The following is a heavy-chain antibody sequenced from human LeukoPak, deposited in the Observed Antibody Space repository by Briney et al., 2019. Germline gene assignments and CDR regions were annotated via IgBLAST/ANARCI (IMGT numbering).Heavy chain of an antibody. CDR3: TREASCSSTSCPFDY. J-gene: IGHJ4*02. V-gene: IGHV3-49*03. CDR2: IRSKAYGGTT. Sequence: GGSLRLSCTASGFTFGDYAMSWFRQAPGKGLEWVGFIRSKAYGGTTEYAASVKGRFTISRDDSKSIAYLQMNSLKTEDTAVYYRTREASCSSTSCPFDYWGQGTLVTVSS. CDR1: GFTFGDYA. D-gene: IGHD2-2*01.